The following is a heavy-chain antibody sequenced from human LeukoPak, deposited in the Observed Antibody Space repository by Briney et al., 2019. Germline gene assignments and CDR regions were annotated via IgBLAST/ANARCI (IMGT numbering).Heavy chain of an antibody. CDR2: SNPGGGAT. D-gene: IGHD1-1*01. CDR3: ARGNDGWPHYYYYFMDV. V-gene: IGHV1-46*01. CDR1: GDTFINDY. Sequence: GASVKVSCKASGDTFINDYIHWVRQAPGQGLEWMGVSNPGGGATTYAQKFRGRVTMTRDMSTSTVYMELRSLRSADTAVYYCARGNDGWPHYYYYFMDVWGKGTTVTVSS. J-gene: IGHJ6*03.